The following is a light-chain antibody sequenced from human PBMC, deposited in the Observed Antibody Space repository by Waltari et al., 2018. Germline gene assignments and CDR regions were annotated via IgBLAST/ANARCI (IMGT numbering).Light chain of an antibody. J-gene: IGLJ1*01. CDR2: VFN. V-gene: IGLV2-14*01. CDR3: ISYTTSRTYV. Sequence: QSALTQPASVSGSPGKSITLSCTGTGSDFGGYNYVSWYQQYPGKAPKLLIYVFNKRPSGVSNRFSGSKSGNTASLTISGVQAEDEADYHCISYTTSRTYVFGTGTKVTVL. CDR1: GSDFGGYNY.